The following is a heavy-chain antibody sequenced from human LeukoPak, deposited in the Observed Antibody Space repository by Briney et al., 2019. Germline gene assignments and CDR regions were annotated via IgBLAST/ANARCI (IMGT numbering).Heavy chain of an antibody. CDR3: ARDSSYGYDY. Sequence: GGSLRLSCAASGFTFSNYWMHWVRQAPGKGLVWVSRIKSDGTYTTYADSVKGRFTISRDNAKNTLYLQMNSLRAEDTAVYYCARDSSYGYDYWGQGTLVTVSS. J-gene: IGHJ4*02. V-gene: IGHV3-74*01. CDR2: IKSDGTYT. CDR1: GFTFSNYW. D-gene: IGHD5-18*01.